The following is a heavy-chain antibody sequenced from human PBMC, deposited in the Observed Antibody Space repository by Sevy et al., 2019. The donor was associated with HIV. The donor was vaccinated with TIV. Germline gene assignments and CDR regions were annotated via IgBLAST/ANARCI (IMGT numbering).Heavy chain of an antibody. D-gene: IGHD6-13*01. CDR1: GFTFSDHY. CDR2: TRNKADSYTT. Sequence: GGSLRLSCAASGFTFSDHYMEWVRQAPGKGLEWVGRTRNKADSYTTEYAASVKGRFTISRDDYKNSLYLQMNSLKTKDTAVYYCATPAGIAAAGRVFDYWGQGSLVTVSS. J-gene: IGHJ4*02. CDR3: ATPAGIAAAGRVFDY. V-gene: IGHV3-72*01.